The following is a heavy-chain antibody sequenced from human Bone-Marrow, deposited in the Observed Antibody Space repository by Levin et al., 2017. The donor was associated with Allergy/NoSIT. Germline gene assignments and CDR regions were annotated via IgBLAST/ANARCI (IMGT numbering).Heavy chain of an antibody. D-gene: IGHD6-6*01. V-gene: IGHV5-10-1*01. Sequence: LGESLKISCEGSGYSFTTYWITWVRQMPGGGLEWMGRIDPTDSYTNYSPSFQGRVTISVDKSISTAYLQWSSLKASDTAMYYCARSIAVRRYYHYYMDVWGKGTTVTVS. CDR1: GYSFTTYW. CDR3: ARSIAVRRYYHYYMDV. CDR2: IDPTDSYT. J-gene: IGHJ6*03.